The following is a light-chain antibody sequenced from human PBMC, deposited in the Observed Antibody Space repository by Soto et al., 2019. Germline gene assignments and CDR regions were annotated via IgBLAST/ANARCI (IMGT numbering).Light chain of an antibody. CDR3: QQGYSFPLT. CDR1: QNIGTR. J-gene: IGKJ4*01. CDR2: TAS. V-gene: IGKV1-12*01. Sequence: IQMTQSPSSVSASVGDTVTISCRASQNIGTRLAWYRLKPGKAPKLLISTASTLQSGVPSRFGGSGSGTDFTLTISGLNPEDFATYYCQQGYSFPLTFGGGTKVEIK.